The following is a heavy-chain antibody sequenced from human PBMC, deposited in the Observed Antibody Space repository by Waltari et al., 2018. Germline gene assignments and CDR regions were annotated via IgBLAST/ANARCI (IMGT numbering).Heavy chain of an antibody. V-gene: IGHV3-64D*06. CDR2: SLSDGGST. J-gene: IGHJ4*02. CDR1: GFIFSSHV. CDR3: AKGPQRYLEWLLPYDF. D-gene: IGHD3-3*01. Sequence: EVQLVESGGGLVQPGGSLRLSCSASGFIFSSHVMHWVRQAPGKGLEHVSGSLSDGGSTYYADSVNGRFSISRDNSKNTVYLQMSSLRAEDTAMYYCAKGPQRYLEWLLPYDFWGQGTLVTVSS.